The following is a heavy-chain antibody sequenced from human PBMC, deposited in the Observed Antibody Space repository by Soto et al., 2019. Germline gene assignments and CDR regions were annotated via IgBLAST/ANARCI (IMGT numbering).Heavy chain of an antibody. D-gene: IGHD3-22*01. Sequence: SVKVSCKASGGTFSGYAISWVRQAPGQGLEWMGGIIPIFGTANYAQKFRGRVTITADESTSTAYMELSSLRSEDTAVYYCARGITMIVVVITTDDYYYGMDVWGQGTTVTVSS. CDR3: ARGITMIVVVITTDDYYYGMDV. V-gene: IGHV1-69*13. CDR1: GGTFSGYA. J-gene: IGHJ6*02. CDR2: IIPIFGTA.